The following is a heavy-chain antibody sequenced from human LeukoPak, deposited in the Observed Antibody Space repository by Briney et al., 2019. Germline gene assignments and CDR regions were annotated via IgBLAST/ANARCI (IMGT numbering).Heavy chain of an antibody. Sequence: ASVKVSCKASGGTFSSYAISWVRQAPGQGLEWMGGIIPIFGTANYAQKFQGRVTITADESTSTAYMELSSLRSEDTAVYYCARGDYGYNWFDPWGQGTLVTVSS. CDR3: ARGDYGYNWFDP. CDR2: IIPIFGTA. J-gene: IGHJ5*02. CDR1: GGTFSSYA. V-gene: IGHV1-69*13. D-gene: IGHD3-10*01.